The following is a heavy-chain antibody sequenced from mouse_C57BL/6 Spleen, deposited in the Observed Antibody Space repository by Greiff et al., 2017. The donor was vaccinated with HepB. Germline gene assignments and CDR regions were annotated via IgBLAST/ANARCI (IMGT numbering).Heavy chain of an antibody. D-gene: IGHD2-3*01. CDR1: GYTFTSYW. V-gene: IGHV1-53*01. Sequence: QVHVKQPGTELVKPGASVKLSCKASGYTFTSYWMHWVKQRPGQGLEWIGNINPSNGGTNYNEKFKSKATLTVDKSSSTAYMQRSSLTSEDSAVYYCAREGYSYSFAYWGQGTLVTVSA. CDR3: AREGYSYSFAY. CDR2: INPSNGGT. J-gene: IGHJ3*01.